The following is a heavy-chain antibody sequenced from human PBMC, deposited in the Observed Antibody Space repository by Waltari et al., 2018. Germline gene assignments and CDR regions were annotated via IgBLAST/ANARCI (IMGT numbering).Heavy chain of an antibody. CDR3: ARDMRDGYNGREFDY. V-gene: IGHV1-69*10. CDR1: GGTFSSYA. Sequence: QVQLVQSGAEVKKPGSSVKVSCKASGGTFSSYAISWVRQAPGQGLEWMGVIIPIHGIANCARKVQGRVTITADKSTSTAYMELSSLRSEDTAVYYCARDMRDGYNGREFDYWGQGTLVTVSS. J-gene: IGHJ4*02. D-gene: IGHD5-12*01. CDR2: IIPIHGIA.